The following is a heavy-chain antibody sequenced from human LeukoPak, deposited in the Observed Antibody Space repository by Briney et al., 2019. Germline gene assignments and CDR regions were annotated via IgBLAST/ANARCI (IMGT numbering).Heavy chain of an antibody. J-gene: IGHJ3*02. Sequence: PSETLSLTCTVSRGSISVDSWSWIRHPPGKGLGGIGGIYTSGSTNYNPSLKSRVTMSVDTSKNQFPLKLSSVTAADTAVYYCARDRSAYTASEAFDIWGQGTMVTVSS. D-gene: IGHD2-2*02. V-gene: IGHV4-4*07. CDR2: IYTSGST. CDR3: ARDRSAYTASEAFDI. CDR1: RGSISVDS.